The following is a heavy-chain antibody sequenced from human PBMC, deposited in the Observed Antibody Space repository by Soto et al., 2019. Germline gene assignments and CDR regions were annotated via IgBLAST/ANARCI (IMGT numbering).Heavy chain of an antibody. V-gene: IGHV1-69*01. CDR3: ATSGYNYGPFDY. J-gene: IGHJ4*01. D-gene: IGHD2-15*01. CDR1: GDTFKNYA. Sequence: QVQLVQSGAEVRKPGSSVKVSCRASGDTFKNYAISWVRQAPGQGLEWMGGIIPIFGKTDYAQTFHGRVTINGDASTYTAHMELRGLRSDDTAFYYCATSGYNYGPFDYWGRGLLVTVSS. CDR2: IIPIFGKT.